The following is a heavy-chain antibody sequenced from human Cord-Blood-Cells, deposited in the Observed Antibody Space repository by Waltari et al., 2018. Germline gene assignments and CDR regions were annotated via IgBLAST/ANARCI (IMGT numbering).Heavy chain of an antibody. CDR2: INPNSGVK. J-gene: IGHJ3*02. CDR1: GYTFTGYY. V-gene: IGHV1-2*02. CDR3: ARDRGKSAFDI. D-gene: IGHD3-10*01. Sequence: QVQLVQSGAEVKKPGASVKVSCKASGYTFTGYYMHWVRQAPGQGLEWMGWINPNSGVKNYAQKFQGRVTMTRDTSISTAYMELSRLRSDDTAVYYCARDRGKSAFDIWGQGTMVTVSS.